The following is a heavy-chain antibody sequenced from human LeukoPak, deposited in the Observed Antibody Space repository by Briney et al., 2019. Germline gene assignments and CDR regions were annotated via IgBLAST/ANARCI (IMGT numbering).Heavy chain of an antibody. CDR2: ISSSGSTI. J-gene: IGHJ2*01. D-gene: IGHD2-2*02. Sequence: PGGSLRLSCAASGFTFSDYYMSWIRQAPGKGLEWVSYISSSGSTIYYADSVKGRFTISRDNAKNSLYLQMNSLRAEDTAVYYCAKVDCSSTSCYSPRRYWYFDLWGRGTLVTVSS. CDR1: GFTFSDYY. CDR3: AKVDCSSTSCYSPRRYWYFDL. V-gene: IGHV3-11*01.